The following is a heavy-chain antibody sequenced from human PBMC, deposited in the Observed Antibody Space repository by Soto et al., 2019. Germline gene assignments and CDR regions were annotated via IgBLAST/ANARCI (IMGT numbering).Heavy chain of an antibody. J-gene: IGHJ5*02. CDR2: LNHSGST. V-gene: IGHV4-34*01. D-gene: IGHD6-19*01. Sequence: SETLCVTCAGYGGSFSGYYWSWIRQPPGKGLEWIGELNHSGSTNYNPSLKIRVTISVDTAKNQFSLTLSSVTAAATAVYYCARGFRAVAGTEDNTHYPFDPRGKGTLVT. CDR1: GGSFSGYY. CDR3: ARGFRAVAGTEDNTHYPFDP.